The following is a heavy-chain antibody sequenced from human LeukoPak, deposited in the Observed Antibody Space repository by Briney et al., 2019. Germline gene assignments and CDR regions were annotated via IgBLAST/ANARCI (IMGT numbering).Heavy chain of an antibody. CDR3: ERGGQYTNSVIDY. CDR1: GFTFSSHL. D-gene: IGHD4-11*01. CDR2: ISSDGTYT. V-gene: IGHV3-74*01. Sequence: GGSLRLSCAASGFTFSSHLMHWVRQAPGKGLVWVSRISSDGTYTNYADSVRGRFTISRDNAKNTLYLQMNSLRAEDTAIYYCERGGQYTNSVIDYWGQGTLVTVSS. J-gene: IGHJ4*02.